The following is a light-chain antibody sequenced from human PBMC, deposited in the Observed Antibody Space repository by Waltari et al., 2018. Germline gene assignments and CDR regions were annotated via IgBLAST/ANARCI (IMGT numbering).Light chain of an antibody. CDR3: CSYVSNTYV. V-gene: IGLV2-23*01. Sequence: QSALTQPASVSGSPGQSITISCTGTTTDSWTYTLVSWYQQHPGKAPKRIIFEGTKRPSGVSNRFFASKSGNTASLTISGLQADDEADYHCCSYVSNTYVFGTGTKVTVL. CDR1: TTDSWTYTL. J-gene: IGLJ1*01. CDR2: EGT.